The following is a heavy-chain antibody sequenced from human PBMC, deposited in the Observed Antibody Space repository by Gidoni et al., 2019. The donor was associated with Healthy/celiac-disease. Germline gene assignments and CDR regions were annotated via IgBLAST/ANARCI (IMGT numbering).Heavy chain of an antibody. Sequence: QVPLVESGGGVVPPGRSLILSCAASGFTFSSYGMHWVRQAPDKGLEWGAVIAYDGSKKYYADSVKGRFTISRDNSKNTLYRQMNSLRAEDTAVYYCARVGLVGATGDPFDYWGQGTLVTVSS. CDR1: GFTFSSYG. D-gene: IGHD1-26*01. CDR3: ARVGLVGATGDPFDY. V-gene: IGHV3-30*03. CDR2: IAYDGSKK. J-gene: IGHJ4*02.